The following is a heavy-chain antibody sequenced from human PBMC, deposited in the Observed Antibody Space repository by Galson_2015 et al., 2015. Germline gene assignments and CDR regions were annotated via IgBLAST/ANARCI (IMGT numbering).Heavy chain of an antibody. Sequence: SLRLSCAASGFTFSSHAMHWVRQAPGKGLEWVAVISYDGSNKYYADSVKGRFTISRDNSKNTLYLQMNSLRAEDTAVYYCARELRTSRAFDIWSQGTMVTVSS. J-gene: IGHJ3*02. D-gene: IGHD2-2*01. CDR1: GFTFSSHA. CDR3: ARELRTSRAFDI. V-gene: IGHV3-30*01. CDR2: ISYDGSNK.